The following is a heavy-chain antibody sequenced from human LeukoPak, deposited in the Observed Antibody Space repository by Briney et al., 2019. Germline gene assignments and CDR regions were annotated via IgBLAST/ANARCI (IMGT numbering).Heavy chain of an antibody. CDR1: GYTFTGCY. J-gene: IGHJ4*02. V-gene: IGHV1-2*02. Sequence: ASVKVSCKASGYTFTGCYMHWVRQAPGQGLEWMGWINPNSGGTNYAQKFQGRVTMTRDTSISTAYMELSRLRSDDTAVYYCARGSYYYGSGSSVDYWGQGTLVTVSS. D-gene: IGHD3-10*01. CDR2: INPNSGGT. CDR3: ARGSYYYGSGSSVDY.